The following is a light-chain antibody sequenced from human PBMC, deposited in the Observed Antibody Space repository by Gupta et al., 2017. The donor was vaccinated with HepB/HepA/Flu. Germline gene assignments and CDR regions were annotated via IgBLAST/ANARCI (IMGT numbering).Light chain of an antibody. Sequence: DIQMTQSPSSLSASVGDRVTITCRASQSISSYLNWYQQKPGKAPKLLIYAASSLQSGVPSRFSGSGSGKEFTPNISSLTAEEFATDYCQQRYRNSLTFGQGTXV. CDR3: QQRYRNSLT. CDR2: AAS. V-gene: IGKV1-39*01. CDR1: QSISSY. J-gene: IGKJ1*01.